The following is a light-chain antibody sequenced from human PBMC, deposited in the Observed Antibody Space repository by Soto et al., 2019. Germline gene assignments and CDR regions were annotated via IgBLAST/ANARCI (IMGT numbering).Light chain of an antibody. V-gene: IGKV3-11*01. CDR2: NAS. J-gene: IGKJ5*01. CDR1: QSVSSY. CDR3: QQRSNWPLT. Sequence: EIVLTQSPATLSLSPGKRATLSCGASQSVSSYLAWYQQKPGQAPRLLIYNASNRATGIPARFSGSGSGTDFTLTISSLESEDFAVYYCQQRSNWPLTFGQGTRLEIK.